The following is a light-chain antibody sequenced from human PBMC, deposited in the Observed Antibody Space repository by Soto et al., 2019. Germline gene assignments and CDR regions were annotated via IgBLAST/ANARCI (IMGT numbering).Light chain of an antibody. CDR3: QQYNAHPYT. Sequence: QMTQSPSTLSASVGDRGTITCRASQSIHSWLAWYQQKPGTTPQILIYRASTLNSGVTSKIAGSGAGTEFNTNINILQPDDYVSYFCQQYNAHPYTFGQGTKLEIK. V-gene: IGKV1-5*03. CDR1: QSIHSW. J-gene: IGKJ2*01. CDR2: RAS.